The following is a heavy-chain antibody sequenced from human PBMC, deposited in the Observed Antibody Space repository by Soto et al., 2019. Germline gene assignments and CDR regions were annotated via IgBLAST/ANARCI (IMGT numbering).Heavy chain of an antibody. CDR2: IHSDGSST. V-gene: IGHV3-74*01. J-gene: IGHJ4*02. Sequence: EVQVVEYGGGLVQPGGSLRLSCAASGFTFSNYWMHWVRQAPGKGLVWVSRIHSDGSSTSYADSVKGRFTISRDNAKNTLYLQMNSLRVEETAVYYCARATYADYWGQGPLVTVSS. D-gene: IGHD1-26*01. CDR3: ARATYADY. CDR1: GFTFSNYW.